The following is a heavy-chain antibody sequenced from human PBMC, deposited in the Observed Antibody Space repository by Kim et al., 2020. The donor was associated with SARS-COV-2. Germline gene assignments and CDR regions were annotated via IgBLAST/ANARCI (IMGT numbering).Heavy chain of an antibody. CDR2: INHSGST. Sequence: SETLSLTCAVYGGSFSGYYWSWIRQPPGKGLEWIGEINHSGSTNYNPSLKSRVTISVDTSKNQFSLKLSSVTAADTAVYYCARHAAAAAPFDYWGQGTLV. J-gene: IGHJ4*02. V-gene: IGHV4-34*01. D-gene: IGHD6-13*01. CDR3: ARHAAAAAPFDY. CDR1: GGSFSGYY.